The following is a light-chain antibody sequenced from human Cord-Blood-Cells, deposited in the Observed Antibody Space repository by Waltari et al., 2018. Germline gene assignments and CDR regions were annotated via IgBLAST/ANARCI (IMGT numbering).Light chain of an antibody. V-gene: IGLV2-14*03. CDR3: SSYTSSSTWV. CDR2: DVS. Sequence: QSALTQPASVSGSPGQSITISCTGTSRDVGGYNYVSWYQQHPGKAPKLMSYDVSNWPSGVSNRFSGSKSGNTASLTISGLQAEDEADYYCSSYTSSSTWVFGGGTKLTVL. J-gene: IGLJ3*02. CDR1: SRDVGGYNY.